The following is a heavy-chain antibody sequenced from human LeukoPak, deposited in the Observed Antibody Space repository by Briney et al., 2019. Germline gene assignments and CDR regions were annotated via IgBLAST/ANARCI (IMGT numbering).Heavy chain of an antibody. J-gene: IGHJ4*02. CDR2: ISGSGGST. Sequence: GGSLRLSCAASGFAFSSYAMSWVRQAPGKGLEWVSAISGSGGSTYYADSVKGRFTISRDNSKNTLYLQMNSLRAEDTAVYYCANENYYDSSGYQLGDYWGQGTLVTVSS. D-gene: IGHD3-22*01. V-gene: IGHV3-23*01. CDR1: GFAFSSYA. CDR3: ANENYYDSSGYQLGDY.